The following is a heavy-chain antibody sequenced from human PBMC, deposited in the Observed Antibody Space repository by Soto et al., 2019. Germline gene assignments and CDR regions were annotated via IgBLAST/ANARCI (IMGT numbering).Heavy chain of an antibody. CDR1: GYTFTSYG. D-gene: IGHD2-21*02. J-gene: IGHJ4*02. CDR2: ISAYNGNT. V-gene: IGHV1-18*04. CDR3: ARETVVVTARGPFDY. Sequence: VASVKVSCKASGYTFTSYGISWVRQAPGQGLEWMGWISAYNGNTNYAQKLQGRVTMTTDTSTSTAYMELRSLRSDDTAVYYCARETVVVTARGPFDYWGQGTLVTVSS.